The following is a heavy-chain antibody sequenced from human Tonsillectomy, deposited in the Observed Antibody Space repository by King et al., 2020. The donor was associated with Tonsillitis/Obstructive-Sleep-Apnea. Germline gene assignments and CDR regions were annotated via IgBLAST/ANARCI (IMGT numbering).Heavy chain of an antibody. CDR3: ARGTTVTTFTQFDP. CDR2: IYYSGST. CDR1: GGSISSSSYY. D-gene: IGHD4-17*01. J-gene: IGHJ5*02. Sequence: QLQESGPGLVKPSETLSLTCTVSGGSISSSSYYWGWIRQPPGKGLEWIGSIYYSGSTYYNPSLKSRVTISADTSKNQFSLKLSSVTAADTAVYYCARGTTVTTFTQFDPWGQGTLVTVSS. V-gene: IGHV4-39*01.